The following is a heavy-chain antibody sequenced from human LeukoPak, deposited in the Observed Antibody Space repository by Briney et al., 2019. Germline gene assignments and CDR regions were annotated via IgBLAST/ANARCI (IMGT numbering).Heavy chain of an antibody. Sequence: ASVKVSCKASGYTFTSYAMHWVRQAPGQRLEWMGWINAGNGNTKYSQKFQGRVTITRDTSASTAYMELSSLRSEDTAVYYCARVGGGNYDILTGYYIPHYYGMDVWGQGTTVTVSS. CDR3: ARVGGGNYDILTGYYIPHYYGMDV. J-gene: IGHJ6*02. CDR2: INAGNGNT. D-gene: IGHD3-9*01. CDR1: GYTFTSYA. V-gene: IGHV1-3*01.